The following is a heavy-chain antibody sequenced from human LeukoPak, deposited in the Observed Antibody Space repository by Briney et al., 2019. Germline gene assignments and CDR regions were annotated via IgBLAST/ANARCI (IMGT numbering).Heavy chain of an antibody. V-gene: IGHV3-23*01. CDR2: ISGSGGST. D-gene: IGHD3-16*01. J-gene: IGHJ4*02. CDR3: AKGGGRNIQTQLDY. CDR1: GFTFSSYA. Sequence: PGGSLRLSCAASGFTFSSYAMSWVRQAPGKGLEWVSAISGSGGSTYYADSVKGRFTISRDNSKNTLYLQMNSLRAEDTAVYYCAKGGGRNIQTQLDYWGQGTLVTVSS.